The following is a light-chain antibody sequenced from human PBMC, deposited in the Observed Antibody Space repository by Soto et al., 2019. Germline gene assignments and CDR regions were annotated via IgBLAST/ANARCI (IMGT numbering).Light chain of an antibody. V-gene: IGKV1-16*01. Sequence: DLQMTQSPSSLSASVGDRVTITCRASQDINNYLAWFQQKPGKAPQSLIYAASTLESGVPSRFSGSASGTDFTLTISSLQPEDFATYYCQEYITPPFTFGQGTKLEIK. J-gene: IGKJ2*01. CDR1: QDINNY. CDR3: QEYITPPFT. CDR2: AAS.